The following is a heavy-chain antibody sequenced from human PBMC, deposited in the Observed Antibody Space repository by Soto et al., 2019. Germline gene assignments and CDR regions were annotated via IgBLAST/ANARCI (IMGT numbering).Heavy chain of an antibody. CDR1: GYTFTGYY. CDR3: ARDMAYGDFLPALF. Sequence: QGQLVQSGAEVKKPGASVKVSCKASGYTFTGYYIHWVRQAPGQGLEWMGWINPKSGVTNYAQKFQGRVTMITDTSISTAYIELSRLRSDDTAVYYCARDMAYGDFLPALFWGQGTLVTVSS. V-gene: IGHV1-2*02. J-gene: IGHJ4*02. CDR2: INPKSGVT. D-gene: IGHD4-17*01.